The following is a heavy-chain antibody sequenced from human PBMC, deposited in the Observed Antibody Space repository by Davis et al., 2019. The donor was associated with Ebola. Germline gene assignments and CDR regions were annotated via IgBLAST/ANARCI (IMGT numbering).Heavy chain of an antibody. Sequence: ASVKVSCKASGYTFTSYYMHWVRQAPGQGLEWMGIINPSGGSTSYAQKFQGRVTMTRDTSTSTVYMELSSLRSEDTAVYYCARLQVRLVRDYYYYYGMDVWGQGTTVTVSS. CDR1: GYTFTSYY. V-gene: IGHV1-46*01. J-gene: IGHJ6*02. D-gene: IGHD6-19*01. CDR2: INPSGGST. CDR3: ARLQVRLVRDYYYYYGMDV.